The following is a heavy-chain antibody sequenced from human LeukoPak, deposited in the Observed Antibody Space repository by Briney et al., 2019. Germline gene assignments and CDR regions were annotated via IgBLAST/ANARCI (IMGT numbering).Heavy chain of an antibody. Sequence: GESLKISRKGSGYTFPNYWIGWVRQKPGKGLEWMGIIYPGDSNTRYSPSFQGQVTISADKSISTAYLQWSSLKASDTAMYYCARFAYGSDYFPGHYWGQGTLVTVSS. D-gene: IGHD3-22*01. CDR1: GYTFPNYW. V-gene: IGHV5-51*01. CDR3: ARFAYGSDYFPGHY. J-gene: IGHJ4*02. CDR2: IYPGDSNT.